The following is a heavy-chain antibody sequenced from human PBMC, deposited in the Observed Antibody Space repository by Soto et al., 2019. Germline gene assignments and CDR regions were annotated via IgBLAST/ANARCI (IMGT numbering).Heavy chain of an antibody. CDR1: GFTFSNYG. J-gene: IGHJ4*02. Sequence: QVQLVESEGGVVQPGRSLRLSCTASGFTFSNYGMHWVRQAPGKGLEWVTVISYDGDVAYYADSVKGRFTSSRDNSKNPRYLQMNSLRTEDTAVYCCAKEAAITLWYFDFWGQGTVVTVSS. D-gene: IGHD2-15*01. CDR2: ISYDGDVA. V-gene: IGHV3-30*18. CDR3: AKEAAITLWYFDF.